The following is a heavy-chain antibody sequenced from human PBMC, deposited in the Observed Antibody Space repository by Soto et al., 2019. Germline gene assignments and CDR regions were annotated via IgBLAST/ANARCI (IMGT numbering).Heavy chain of an antibody. D-gene: IGHD3-3*02. J-gene: IGHJ6*02. CDR3: ARDTWHFWSGYYYYGMDV. CDR1: GDSVSSNSAA. Sequence: PSQTLSLTCAISGDSVSSNSAAWNWIRQSPSRGLEWLGRTYYRSKWYNDYAVSVKSRITINPDTSKNQFSLQLNSVTPEDTAVYYCARDTWHFWSGYYYYGMDVWGQGTTVTVSS. CDR2: TYYRSKWYN. V-gene: IGHV6-1*01.